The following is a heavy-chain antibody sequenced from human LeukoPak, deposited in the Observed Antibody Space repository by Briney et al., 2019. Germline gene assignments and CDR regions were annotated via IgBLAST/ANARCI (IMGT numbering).Heavy chain of an antibody. CDR3: ARAEEIQLWSYYFDY. V-gene: IGHV1-18*01. CDR2: ISAYNGNT. J-gene: IGHJ4*02. Sequence: GASVKVSCKASGYTFTSYGISWVRQAPGQGLEWMGWISAYNGNTNYAQKLQGRVTMTTDTSTSTAYMELRSLRSDDTAVYYCARAEEIQLWSYYFDYWGQGTLVTVSS. D-gene: IGHD5-18*01. CDR1: GYTFTSYG.